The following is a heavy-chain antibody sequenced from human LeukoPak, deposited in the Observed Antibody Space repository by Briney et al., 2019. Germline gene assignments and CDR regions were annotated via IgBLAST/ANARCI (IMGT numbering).Heavy chain of an antibody. CDR2: IYYSGIT. CDR3: ALTIFGEARRPEAFDI. D-gene: IGHD3-3*01. Sequence: NPSQTLSLTCTVSGGSISSGDYYWRWIRQPPGKGLEWIGYIYYSGITYYTPSRKSRVTISVDTSKDQFSLKLSSVTAADTAVYYCALTIFGEARRPEAFDIWGQGTMVTVSS. CDR1: GGSISSGDYY. J-gene: IGHJ3*02. V-gene: IGHV4-30-4*08.